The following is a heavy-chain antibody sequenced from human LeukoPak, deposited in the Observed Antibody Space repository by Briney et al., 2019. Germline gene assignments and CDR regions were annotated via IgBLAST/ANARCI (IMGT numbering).Heavy chain of an antibody. J-gene: IGHJ4*02. Sequence: ASVKVSCKASGYTFTGYYVHWVRQAPGQGLEWMGWINPNSGGTNYAQKFQGRVTMTRDTSISTAYMELSRLRSDDTAVYYCARDQTGYDFWSGYYKYYFDYWGQGTLVTVSS. CDR1: GYTFTGYY. V-gene: IGHV1-2*02. CDR2: INPNSGGT. D-gene: IGHD3-3*01. CDR3: ARDQTGYDFWSGYYKYYFDY.